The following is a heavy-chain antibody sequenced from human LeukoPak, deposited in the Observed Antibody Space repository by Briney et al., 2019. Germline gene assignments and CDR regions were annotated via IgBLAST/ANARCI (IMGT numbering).Heavy chain of an antibody. Sequence: GESLKISCKGSGYIFTSYWITWVRQMPGKGLEWMGMIDPTDSYTNYSPSFQDHVTISTDKSISTAYLHWTSLKASDTAIYYCARRGRSSSNFDFWGQGTLVTVSS. D-gene: IGHD6-6*01. V-gene: IGHV5-10-1*01. CDR2: IDPTDSYT. CDR3: ARRGRSSSNFDF. CDR1: GYIFTSYW. J-gene: IGHJ4*02.